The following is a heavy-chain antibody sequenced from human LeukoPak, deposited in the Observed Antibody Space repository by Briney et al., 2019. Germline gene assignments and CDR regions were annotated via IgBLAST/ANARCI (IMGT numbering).Heavy chain of an antibody. CDR1: GFTFSSYS. CDR3: AREVGVVDTAMAEWDWFDP. J-gene: IGHJ5*02. D-gene: IGHD5-18*01. Sequence: GGSLRLSCAASGFTFSSYSMNWVRQPPGKGLEWVSSISSSSSYIYYADSVKGRFTISRDNAKNSLYLQMNSLRAEDTAVYYCAREVGVVDTAMAEWDWFDPWGQGTLVTVSS. CDR2: ISSSSSYI. V-gene: IGHV3-21*01.